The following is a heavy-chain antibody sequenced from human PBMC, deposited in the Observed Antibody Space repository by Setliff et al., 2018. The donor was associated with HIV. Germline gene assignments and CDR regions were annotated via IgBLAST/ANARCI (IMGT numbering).Heavy chain of an antibody. D-gene: IGHD4-17*01. J-gene: IGHJ4*02. Sequence: SETLSLTCTVSGGSVGSGSYYWSWIRQPPGKGLEWIGSIYYSGSTNYNPSLKSRVTMSIDTSKNQFSLKVRSVTAADTAVYYCARDPPGYGDANDYWGQGTLVTVSS. V-gene: IGHV4-61*01. CDR3: ARDPPGYGDANDY. CDR1: GGSVGSGSYY. CDR2: IYYSGST.